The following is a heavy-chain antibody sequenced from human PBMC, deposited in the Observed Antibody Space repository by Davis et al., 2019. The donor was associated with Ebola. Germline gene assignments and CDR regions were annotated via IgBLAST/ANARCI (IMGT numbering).Heavy chain of an antibody. D-gene: IGHD4-17*01. J-gene: IGHJ3*02. CDR1: GGSISSSSYY. CDR2: IYYSGST. Sequence: MPSETLSLTCTVSGGSISSSSYYWGWIRQPPGKGLEWIGSIYYSGSTNYNPSLKSRVTISVDTSKNQFSLKLSSVTAADTAVYYCARDLSFLLGGYDYGDYGMGAFDIWGQGTMVTVSS. CDR3: ARDLSFLLGGYDYGDYGMGAFDI. V-gene: IGHV4-39*07.